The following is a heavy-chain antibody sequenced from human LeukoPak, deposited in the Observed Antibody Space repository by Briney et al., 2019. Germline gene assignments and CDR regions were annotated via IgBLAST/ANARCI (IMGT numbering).Heavy chain of an antibody. CDR1: SGSVSGYY. V-gene: IGHV4-59*02. J-gene: IGHJ4*02. CDR2: LYYSGTT. D-gene: IGHD5-24*01. Sequence: SETLSLTCTASSGSVSGYYWSWIRQPPGKGLEWIGYLYYSGTTNYNPALWSRVTMSVDKSKHQFSLKLSSVTAADTAVYYCARYGYNHALDYWGQGTLVTVSS. CDR3: ARYGYNHALDY.